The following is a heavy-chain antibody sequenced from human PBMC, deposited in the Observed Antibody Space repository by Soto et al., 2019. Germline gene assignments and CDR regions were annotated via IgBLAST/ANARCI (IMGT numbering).Heavy chain of an antibody. Sequence: EVQLVESGGGLVQPGGSLRLSCAASGFTFSDYSMDWVRQAPGKGLEWVSYISSSSSTIYYADSVKGRFTISRDNAKNSLNPQMNSLRDEDTAVYYGERDAGSWGYWAQGTVVTVSS. J-gene: IGHJ4*02. V-gene: IGHV3-48*02. D-gene: IGHD3-10*01. CDR2: ISSSSSTI. CDR1: GFTFSDYS. CDR3: ERDAGSWGY.